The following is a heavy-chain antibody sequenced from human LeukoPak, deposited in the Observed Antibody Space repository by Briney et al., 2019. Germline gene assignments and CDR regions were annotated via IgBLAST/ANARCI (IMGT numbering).Heavy chain of an antibody. CDR2: IIPIFGTA. CDR3: ARDGGSIAAPKYYFDY. J-gene: IGHJ4*02. Sequence: ASVKVSCKASGGTFSSYAISWVRQAPGQGLEWMGGIIPIFGTANYAQKFQGRVTMTRDMSTSTVYMELSSLRSEDTAVYYCARDGGSIAAPKYYFDYWGQGTLVTVSS. D-gene: IGHD6-6*01. CDR1: GGTFSSYA. V-gene: IGHV1-69*05.